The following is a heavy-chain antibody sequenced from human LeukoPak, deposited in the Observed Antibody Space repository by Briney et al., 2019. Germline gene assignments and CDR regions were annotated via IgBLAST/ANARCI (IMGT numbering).Heavy chain of an antibody. V-gene: IGHV3-21*01. J-gene: IGHJ4*02. CDR1: GFTFSSYS. D-gene: IGHD4-23*01. CDR2: ISSSSSYI. Sequence: PGGSLRLSCAASGFTFSSYSMNWVRQAPGKGLEWVSSISSSSSYIYYADSVKGRFTISRDNAKNTLYLQLNSLRVEDTAVYYCVRDRLGATGVTDYWGQGTLVTVSS. CDR3: VRDRLGATGVTDY.